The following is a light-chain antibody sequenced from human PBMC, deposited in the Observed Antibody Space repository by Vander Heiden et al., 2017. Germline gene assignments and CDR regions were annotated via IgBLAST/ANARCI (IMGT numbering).Light chain of an antibody. CDR3: QQYGRSYT. CDR1: QSVSSSY. J-gene: IGKJ2*01. Sequence: EIVLTQSPGTLSLSPGERATLSCRASQSVSSSYLGWYQQKPGQAPRLLIYGASSRATGIPDRFSGSGSGTDFTLTISRLEPEDFAVYYCQQYGRSYTFGQGTKLEIK. V-gene: IGKV3-20*01. CDR2: GAS.